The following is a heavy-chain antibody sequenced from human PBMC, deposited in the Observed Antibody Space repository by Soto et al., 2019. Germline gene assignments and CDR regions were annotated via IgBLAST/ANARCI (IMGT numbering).Heavy chain of an antibody. Sequence: EVQLVESGGGLVKPGGSLRLSCAASGFPFINAWMTWVRQAPGKGLEWVGRIKSKTDGGAIDYGAPVKNRFTISRDDSKSTLYLQMNSLKPEDTAVYYCTTAGPHRSWSIWFDPWGQGTLVTVSS. V-gene: IGHV3-15*01. CDR2: IKSKTDGGAI. CDR1: GFPFINAW. J-gene: IGHJ5*02. CDR3: TTAGPHRSWSIWFDP. D-gene: IGHD6-13*01.